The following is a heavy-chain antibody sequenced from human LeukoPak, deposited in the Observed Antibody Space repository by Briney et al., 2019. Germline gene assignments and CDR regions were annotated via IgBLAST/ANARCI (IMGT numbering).Heavy chain of an antibody. Sequence: ASVKVSCKASGYTFTGYYMHWVRQAPGQGLEWMGWINPNSGGTNYAQKFQGRVTMTRDTSASTAYMELSSLRSEDMAVYYCARVRSSSWYYWGQGTLVTVSS. J-gene: IGHJ4*02. CDR2: INPNSGGT. V-gene: IGHV1-2*02. CDR3: ARVRSSSWYY. CDR1: GYTFTGYY. D-gene: IGHD6-13*01.